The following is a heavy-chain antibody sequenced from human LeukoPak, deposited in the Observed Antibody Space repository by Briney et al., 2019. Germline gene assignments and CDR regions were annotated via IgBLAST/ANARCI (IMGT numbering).Heavy chain of an antibody. Sequence: SETLSLTCAVYGGSFSCYYWSWIRQPPGKGLEWIGEINHSGSTNYNPSLKSRVTISVDTSKNQFSLKLSSVTAADTAVYYCARGRRRFDYWGQGTLVTVSS. CDR2: INHSGST. CDR1: GGSFSCYY. V-gene: IGHV4-34*01. CDR3: ARGRRRFDY. J-gene: IGHJ4*02.